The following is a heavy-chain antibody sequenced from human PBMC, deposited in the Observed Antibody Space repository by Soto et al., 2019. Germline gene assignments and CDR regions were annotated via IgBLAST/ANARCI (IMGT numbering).Heavy chain of an antibody. D-gene: IGHD2-15*01. CDR1: GYSFTGYW. Sequence: PGESLKISCKGSGYSFTGYWISWVRQMPGKGLEWMGRIDPSDSYTNYSPSFQGQVTISADKSISTAYLQWSSLKASDTAMYYCARQVVGYCSGGSCTPFDYWGQGTLVTVSS. CDR3: ARQVVGYCSGGSCTPFDY. J-gene: IGHJ4*02. V-gene: IGHV5-10-1*01. CDR2: IDPSDSYT.